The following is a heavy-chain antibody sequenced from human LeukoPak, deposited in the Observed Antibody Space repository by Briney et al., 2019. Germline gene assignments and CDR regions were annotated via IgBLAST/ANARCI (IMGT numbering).Heavy chain of an antibody. CDR3: ARHVRPMVKKFEFDP. Sequence: SETLSLTCTVSGASMSTTYYYWGWIRQPPGKGLEWIGSIFYGGSTYYNPSLKSRVTMSVDTSKNQFSLKVSSVTAADTAVYYCARHVRPMVKKFEFDPWGQGTLVTVSS. V-gene: IGHV4-39*01. CDR1: GASMSTTYYY. D-gene: IGHD5-18*01. CDR2: IFYGGST. J-gene: IGHJ5*02.